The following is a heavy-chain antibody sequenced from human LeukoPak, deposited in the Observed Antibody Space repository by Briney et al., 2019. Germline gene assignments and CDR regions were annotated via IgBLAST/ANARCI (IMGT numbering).Heavy chain of an antibody. V-gene: IGHV5-51*01. CDR2: IYPGDSDT. CDR3: ARSGGYSHGWPFDY. Sequence: GESLNISWKGSGYSFTSYWIGWVRQMPGKGLEWMGIIYPGDSDTRYSPSFQGQATTSADKSITIAYLQWSSLKASDTAMYYCARSGGYSHGWPFDYWGQGTLVTVSS. CDR1: GYSFTSYW. D-gene: IGHD5-18*01. J-gene: IGHJ4*02.